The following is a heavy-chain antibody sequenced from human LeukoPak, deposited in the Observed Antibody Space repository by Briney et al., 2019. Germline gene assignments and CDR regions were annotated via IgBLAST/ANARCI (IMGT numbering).Heavy chain of an antibody. CDR3: ARELSPDDYFDY. CDR1: GDSVSSGSYY. V-gene: IGHV4-61*01. D-gene: IGHD2-2*01. J-gene: IGHJ4*02. CDR2: IYYSGNS. Sequence: SETLSLTCTVSGDSVSSGSYYWGWIRQPPGKGLEWIGYIYYSGNSNYYPSLKSRLTISVDTSKNQFSLKLSSVTAADTAVYYCARELSPDDYFDYWGQGTLVTVSS.